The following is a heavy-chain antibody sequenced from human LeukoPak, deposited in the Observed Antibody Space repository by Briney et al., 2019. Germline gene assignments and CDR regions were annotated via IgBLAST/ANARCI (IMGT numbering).Heavy chain of an antibody. Sequence: PSETLSLTCTVSGGSISSSSYYWGWIRQPPGKGLEWIGSIYYSGSTYYNPSLKSRVTISVDTSKNQVSLKLSSVTAADTAVYYCARLHYGGNYGFYYYMDVWGKGTTVTISS. V-gene: IGHV4-39*01. CDR2: IYYSGST. J-gene: IGHJ6*03. CDR1: GGSISSSSYY. CDR3: ARLHYGGNYGFYYYMDV. D-gene: IGHD4-23*01.